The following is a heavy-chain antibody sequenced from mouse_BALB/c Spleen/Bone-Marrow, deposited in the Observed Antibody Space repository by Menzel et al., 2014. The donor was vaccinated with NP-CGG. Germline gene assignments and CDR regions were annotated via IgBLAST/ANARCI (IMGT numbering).Heavy chain of an antibody. CDR1: GFSLTGYG. V-gene: IGHV2-6-7*01. CDR3: ARDSFLITRALDY. CDR2: IWGDGST. J-gene: IGHJ4*01. Sequence: VMLVESGPGLVAPSQSLSITCTVSGFSLTGYGVSWVRQSPGKGPEWLGMIWGDGSTDYNSALKSRLSISKDNSKSQVFLKMNGLQTGDTARYYCARDSFLITRALDYWGQGTSVTVSS. D-gene: IGHD2-4*01.